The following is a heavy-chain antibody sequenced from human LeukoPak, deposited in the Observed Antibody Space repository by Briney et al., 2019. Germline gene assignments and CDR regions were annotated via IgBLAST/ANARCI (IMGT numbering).Heavy chain of an antibody. Sequence: SETLSLTCTVSGYSISSGYYWGWIRQPPGKGLEWIGSIYHSGSTYYNPSLKSRVTISVDTSKNQFSLKLSSVTAADTAVYYCASTSGSYGSDAFDIWGQGTMVTVSS. CDR1: GYSISSGYY. V-gene: IGHV4-38-2*02. CDR2: IYHSGST. CDR3: ASTSGSYGSDAFDI. J-gene: IGHJ3*02. D-gene: IGHD1-26*01.